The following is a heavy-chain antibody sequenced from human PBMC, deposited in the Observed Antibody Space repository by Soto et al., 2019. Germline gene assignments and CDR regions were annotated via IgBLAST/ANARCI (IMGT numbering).Heavy chain of an antibody. Sequence: EVQLLESGGGLVQPGGSLRLSCVASGFDFSSYAMSWVRQAPGKGLECISLISGTGVPTLYAESVKGRFSVSRDNSKDTLFLEMNNLGVDDTAMYYCAKSFCSSSSCFFLWVDPWGPGTLVTVSS. V-gene: IGHV3-23*01. CDR3: AKSFCSSSSCFFLWVDP. J-gene: IGHJ5*02. CDR1: GFDFSSYA. CDR2: ISGTGVPT. D-gene: IGHD2-2*01.